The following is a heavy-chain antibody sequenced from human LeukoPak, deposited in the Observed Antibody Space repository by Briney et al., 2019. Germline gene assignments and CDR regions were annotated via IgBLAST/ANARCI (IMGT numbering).Heavy chain of an antibody. CDR3: AKGSSGYYNPFDH. CDR1: GFTFDDYA. D-gene: IGHD3-22*01. V-gene: IGHV3-9*01. CDR2: ISWNSGSI. J-gene: IGHJ4*02. Sequence: GRSLRLSCAASGFTFDDYAMHWVRQAPGKGLEWVSGISWNSGSIGYADSVKGRFTISRDNAKNSLYLQMNSLRAEDTALYYCAKGSSGYYNPFDHWGQGTLVTVSS.